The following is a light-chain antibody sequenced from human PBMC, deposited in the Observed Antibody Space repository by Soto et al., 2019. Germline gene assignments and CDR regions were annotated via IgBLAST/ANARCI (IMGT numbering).Light chain of an antibody. J-gene: IGLJ2*01. CDR3: AGWDDSLNGPV. CDR2: NNN. V-gene: IGLV1-44*01. CDR1: SSNIGSNT. Sequence: QSVLTQSPSASGTPGQRVTISCSGSSSNIGSNTVNWYQQFPGTAPKLLIYNNNRRPSGVPDRFSGSKSGTSASLAISGLQSEDEADYYCAGWDDSLNGPVFGGGTKLTVL.